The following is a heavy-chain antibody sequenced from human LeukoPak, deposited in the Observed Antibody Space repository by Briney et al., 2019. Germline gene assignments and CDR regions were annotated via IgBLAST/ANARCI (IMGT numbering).Heavy chain of an antibody. V-gene: IGHV4-39*01. CDR1: GGSLSSSNDS. CDR2: IYYRGST. Sequence: SETLSLTCTVSGGSLSSSNDSWGWIRQPPGKGLEWIGRIYYRGSTYYSPHRKSRVTISVDTSKNQFSLKLSSVTAADPAVYYCARYVRYCSGGSCHVDAYDIWGQGTMVSVSS. J-gene: IGHJ3*02. CDR3: ARYVRYCSGGSCHVDAYDI. D-gene: IGHD2-15*01.